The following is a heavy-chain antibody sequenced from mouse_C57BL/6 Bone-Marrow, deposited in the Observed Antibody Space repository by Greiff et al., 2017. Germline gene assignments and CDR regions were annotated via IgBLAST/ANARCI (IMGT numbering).Heavy chain of an antibody. J-gene: IGHJ1*03. CDR1: GFNIKDDY. D-gene: IGHD1-1*01. V-gene: IGHV14-4*01. Sequence: VQLQQSGAELVRPGASVKLSCTASGFNIKDDYMHWVKQRPEQGLEWIGWIDPENGDTEYASKLQGKATITADTASNKAYLQLNSLTSKDTAVYYCTNYYGSNWYFDVWGTGTTVTVSS. CDR3: TNYYGSNWYFDV. CDR2: IDPENGDT.